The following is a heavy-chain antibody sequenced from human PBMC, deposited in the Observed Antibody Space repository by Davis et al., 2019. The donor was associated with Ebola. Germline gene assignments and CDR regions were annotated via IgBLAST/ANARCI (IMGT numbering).Heavy chain of an antibody. CDR3: AKGLVVHSIYYGLDV. D-gene: IGHD2-15*01. J-gene: IGHJ6*02. Sequence: GESLKISCAPSGFTFSNYAMAWVRQAPGKGLEWVSTISDSGATTYYADSMKGRFTISRDNSKNTVHLQMNSLRAEDTAVYYCAKGLVVHSIYYGLDVWGQGTTVTVSS. CDR2: ISDSGATT. CDR1: GFTFSNYA. V-gene: IGHV3-23*01.